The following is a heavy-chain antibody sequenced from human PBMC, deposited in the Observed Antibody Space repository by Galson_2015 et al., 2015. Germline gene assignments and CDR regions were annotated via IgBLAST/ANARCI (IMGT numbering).Heavy chain of an antibody. CDR3: ARGPLLHRDAFDI. Sequence: SVKVSCKASGYTFTSYAMHWVRQAPGQRLEWMGWINAGNGNTKYSQKFQGRVTITRDTSASTAYMELSSLRSEDTAVYYCARGPLLHRDAFDIWGQGTMVTVSS. J-gene: IGHJ3*02. V-gene: IGHV1-3*01. D-gene: IGHD2-15*01. CDR1: GYTFTSYA. CDR2: INAGNGNT.